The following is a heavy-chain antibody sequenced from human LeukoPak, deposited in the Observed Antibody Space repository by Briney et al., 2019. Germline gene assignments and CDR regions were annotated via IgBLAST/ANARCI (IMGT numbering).Heavy chain of an antibody. D-gene: IGHD3-22*01. Sequence: SETLSLTCTVSGGSISGYYWSWIRQPPGKGLEWIGEINHSGSTNYNPSLKSRVTISVDTSKKQFSLKLSSVTAADTAVYYCARHYYDSSGYYPLYFDYWGQGTLVTVSS. CDR1: GGSISGYY. CDR3: ARHYYDSSGYYPLYFDY. V-gene: IGHV4-34*01. J-gene: IGHJ4*02. CDR2: INHSGST.